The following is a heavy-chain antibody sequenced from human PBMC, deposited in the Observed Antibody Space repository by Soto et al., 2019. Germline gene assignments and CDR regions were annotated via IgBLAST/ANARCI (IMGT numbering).Heavy chain of an antibody. Sequence: SETLSLTCTVSGGSISSSSYYWGWIRQPPGKGLEWIGSIYYSGSTYYNPSLKSRVTISVDTSKNQFSLKLLSLSAADTAFFFCGRREGLATISYYFDYWGQGALVTVSS. J-gene: IGHJ4*02. CDR2: IYYSGST. V-gene: IGHV4-39*01. D-gene: IGHD3-9*01. CDR1: GGSISSSSYY. CDR3: GRREGLATISYYFDY.